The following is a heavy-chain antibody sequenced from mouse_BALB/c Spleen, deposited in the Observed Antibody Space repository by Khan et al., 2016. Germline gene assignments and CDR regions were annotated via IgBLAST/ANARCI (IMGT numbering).Heavy chain of an antibody. D-gene: IGHD1-2*01. V-gene: IGHV2-6*02. CDR2: IWSDGST. Sequence: VELVESGPGLVAPSQSLSITCTVSGFSLTGYGVHWVRQPPGKGLEWLGVIWSDGSTTYNSALKSRLSISKDNSKSQVFLKMNSLQTDDTAMYXCARARLPYAMDYWGEGTSVTVSS. CDR1: GFSLTGYG. J-gene: IGHJ4*01. CDR3: ARARLPYAMDY.